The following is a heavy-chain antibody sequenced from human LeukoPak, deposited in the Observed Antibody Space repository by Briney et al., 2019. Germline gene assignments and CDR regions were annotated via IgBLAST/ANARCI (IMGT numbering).Heavy chain of an antibody. Sequence: EASVKVSCKASGGTFSSYAISWVRQAPGQGLEWMGRIIPILGIANYAQKFQGRVTMTTDASTSIAYMELTSLQSDDTAVYYCARSLTGGMDCDYWGQGTLVIVSS. CDR3: ARSLTGGMDCDY. V-gene: IGHV1-69*04. CDR1: GGTFSSYA. J-gene: IGHJ4*02. CDR2: IIPILGIA. D-gene: IGHD6-13*01.